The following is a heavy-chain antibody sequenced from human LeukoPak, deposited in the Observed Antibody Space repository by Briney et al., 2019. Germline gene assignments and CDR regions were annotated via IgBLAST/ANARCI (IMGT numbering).Heavy chain of an antibody. CDR2: ISGSGGST. Sequence: GGSLRLSCAASGFTFSNYAMSWVRQAPGKGLEWVSAISGSGGSTYYADSVKGRFTISRDNSKNTLYLQMNSLRAEDTAVYYCAKDFRSDSYGPLSFDYWGQGTLVTVSS. CDR3: AKDFRSDSYGPLSFDY. D-gene: IGHD5-18*01. V-gene: IGHV3-23*01. J-gene: IGHJ4*02. CDR1: GFTFSNYA.